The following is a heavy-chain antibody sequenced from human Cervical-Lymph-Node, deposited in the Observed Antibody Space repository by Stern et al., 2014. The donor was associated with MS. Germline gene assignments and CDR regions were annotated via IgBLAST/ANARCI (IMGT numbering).Heavy chain of an antibody. CDR1: GGKFSSSFA. D-gene: IGHD4-17*01. CDR3: ARGIVTNRPASTLHNLFDP. V-gene: IGHV1-69*09. Sequence: VQLEESGAEVKKPGSSVNVSCQVSGGKFSSSFAVSWVRQAPGQGLEWMGRVIPIIGLANYAQKFETRLTITADRSTSTVYMALSSLTSDDTALYYCARGIVTNRPASTLHNLFDPWGQGTLVTVSS. J-gene: IGHJ5*02. CDR2: VIPIIGLA.